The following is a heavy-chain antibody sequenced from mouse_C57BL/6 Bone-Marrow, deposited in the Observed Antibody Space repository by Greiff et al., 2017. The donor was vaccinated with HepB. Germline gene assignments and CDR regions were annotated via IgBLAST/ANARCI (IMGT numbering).Heavy chain of an antibody. CDR3: ASRLTGTLDY. D-gene: IGHD4-1*01. CDR1: GFTFSDYY. J-gene: IGHJ2*01. V-gene: IGHV5-16*01. CDR2: VNSDGSST. Sequence: EVQLVESEGGLVQPGSSMKLSCTASGFTFSDYYMAWVRQVPEKGLEWVANVNSDGSSTYYLDSLKSRFIITRDNAKNILYLQMSSLKSEDTATYYCASRLTGTLDYWGQGTTLTVSS.